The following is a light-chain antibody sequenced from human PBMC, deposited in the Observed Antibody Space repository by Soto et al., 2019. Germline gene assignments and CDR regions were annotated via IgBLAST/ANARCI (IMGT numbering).Light chain of an antibody. J-gene: IGKJ1*01. V-gene: IGKV3-15*01. Sequence: EIVLTQSPATLSVSPVERVSLXSRSSQSVSCNLAWYQQRPGQAPRLLLYGASTRATGIPARFSGSGSGTEFTLTISSLQSDDFAVYYCQHYNNWPSWTFGQGTKVDIK. CDR1: QSVSCN. CDR2: GAS. CDR3: QHYNNWPSWT.